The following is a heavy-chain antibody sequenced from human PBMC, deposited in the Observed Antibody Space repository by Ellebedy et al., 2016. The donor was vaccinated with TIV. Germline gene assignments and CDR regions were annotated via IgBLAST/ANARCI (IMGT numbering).Heavy chain of an antibody. D-gene: IGHD3-22*01. Sequence: AASVKVSCKASGGTFSSYAISWVRQAPGQGLEWMGGIIPIFGTANYAQKFQGRVTITADESTSTAYMELSSLSSEDTAEYYWARSPYYDSSGYYYYYYGMDVWGQGTTVTVSS. CDR3: ARSPYYDSSGYYYYYYGMDV. J-gene: IGHJ6*02. CDR1: GGTFSSYA. V-gene: IGHV1-69*13. CDR2: IIPIFGTA.